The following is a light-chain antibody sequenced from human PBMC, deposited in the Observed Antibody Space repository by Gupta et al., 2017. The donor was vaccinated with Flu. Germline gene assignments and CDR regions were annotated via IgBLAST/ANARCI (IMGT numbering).Light chain of an antibody. J-gene: IGLJ3*02. CDR3: SSYTSSSRV. CDR2: EVS. CDR1: SSDVCGYNY. V-gene: IGLV2-14*01. Sequence: QSALTQPASVSGSPGQSITISCTGTSSDVCGYNYVSWYQQHPGKAPKLMIYEVSNRPSGVSNRFSGSKSGNTASLTISGLQAEDEADYYCSSYTSSSRVFGGGTKLTGL.